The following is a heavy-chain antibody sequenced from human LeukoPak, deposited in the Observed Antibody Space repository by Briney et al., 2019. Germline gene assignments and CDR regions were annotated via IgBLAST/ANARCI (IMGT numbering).Heavy chain of an antibody. J-gene: IGHJ4*02. CDR2: ISGSGGST. Sequence: PGGSLRLSCAPSGFTFSSFAMSWVRQAPGKGLEWVSAISGSGGSTYYADSVKGRFTISRDNSKNTLYLQMNSLRAEDTAVYYCAKDHGDFWSGYRSHWGQGTLVTVSS. V-gene: IGHV3-23*01. CDR1: GFTFSSFA. CDR3: AKDHGDFWSGYRSH. D-gene: IGHD3-3*01.